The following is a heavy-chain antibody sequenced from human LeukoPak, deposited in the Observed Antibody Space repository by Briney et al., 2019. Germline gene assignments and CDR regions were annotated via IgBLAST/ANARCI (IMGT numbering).Heavy chain of an antibody. Sequence: ASVKVSCKASGYSFSGHYMHWVRQAPGQGLEWMGWINPNSGGTNYAQKLQGRVTMTTDTSTSTAYMDLRSLRSDDTAVYYCARDRHRRHYYDSSLHPPLDYWGQGTLVTVSS. V-gene: IGHV1-2*02. CDR3: ARDRHRRHYYDSSLHPPLDY. CDR2: INPNSGGT. J-gene: IGHJ4*02. D-gene: IGHD3-22*01. CDR1: GYSFSGHY.